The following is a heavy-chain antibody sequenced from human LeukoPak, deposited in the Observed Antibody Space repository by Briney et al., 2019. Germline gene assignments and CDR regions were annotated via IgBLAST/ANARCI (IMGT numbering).Heavy chain of an antibody. CDR3: ARDTTQYYYDSSGPWYAFDI. Sequence: SVKVSCKASGGTFSSYAISWVRQAPGQGLEWMGRIIPILGIANYAQKFQGRVTITADKSTSTAYMELSSLRSEDTAVYYCARDTTQYYYDSSGPWYAFDIWGQGTMVTVSS. D-gene: IGHD3-22*01. CDR1: GGTFSSYA. V-gene: IGHV1-69*04. CDR2: IIPILGIA. J-gene: IGHJ3*02.